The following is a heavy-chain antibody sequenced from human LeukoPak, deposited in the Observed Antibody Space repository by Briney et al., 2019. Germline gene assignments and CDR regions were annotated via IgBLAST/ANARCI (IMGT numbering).Heavy chain of an antibody. Sequence: SETLSLTCTVSGDSIRNYYWSWIRQPAGKGLEWIGRIYTSGSTNYNPSLKSRVTMSVDTSKSQFSLRLSSVTAADTAVYYCAREGTYCSRTSCYDSFLDYWGQGTLVTVSS. CDR1: GDSIRNYY. V-gene: IGHV4-4*07. CDR2: IYTSGST. CDR3: AREGTYCSRTSCYDSFLDY. J-gene: IGHJ4*02. D-gene: IGHD2-2*01.